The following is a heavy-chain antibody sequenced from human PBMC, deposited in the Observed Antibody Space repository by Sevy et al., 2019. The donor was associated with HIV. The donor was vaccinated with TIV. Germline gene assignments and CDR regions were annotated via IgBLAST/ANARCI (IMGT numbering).Heavy chain of an antibody. CDR1: GYTFTTHG. Sequence: ASVKVSCKSSGYTFTTHGLSWVRQAPGQGLEWMGWMSPYNGDTNYAQKFQGRVTMAADTSTSTAYMELKSLRSGDTVVYYCAVHMTTSFDHWGQGTLVTVSS. CDR2: MSPYNGDT. D-gene: IGHD4-4*01. V-gene: IGHV1-18*01. J-gene: IGHJ4*02. CDR3: AVHMTTSFDH.